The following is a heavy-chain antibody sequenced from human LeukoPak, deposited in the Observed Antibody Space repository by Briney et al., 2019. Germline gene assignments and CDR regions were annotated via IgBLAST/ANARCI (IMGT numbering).Heavy chain of an antibody. J-gene: IGHJ4*02. CDR1: GFTFSSYS. CDR3: ARDGGAARPFDY. V-gene: IGHV3-21*01. Sequence: GGSLRLSCAASGFTFSSYSVNWVRQAPGKGLEWVSSISSSSSYIYYADSVKGRFTISRDNAKNSLYLQMNSLRAEDTAVYYCARDGGAARPFDYWGQGTLVTVSS. D-gene: IGHD6-6*01. CDR2: ISSSSSYI.